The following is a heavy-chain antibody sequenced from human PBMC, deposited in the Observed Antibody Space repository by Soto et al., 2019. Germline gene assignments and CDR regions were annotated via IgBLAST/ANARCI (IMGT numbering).Heavy chain of an antibody. V-gene: IGHV3-15*07. J-gene: IGHJ4*02. Sequence: SVSNAWMNWVHQAPGKGLEWVGRIKSKTDGGTTDYAAPVKGRFTISRDDSKNTLYLQMNSLKTEDTAVYYCTTDPYRRLLSYYFDYWGQGTLVTVSS. D-gene: IGHD2-21*01. CDR1: SVSNAW. CDR3: TTDPYRRLLSYYFDY. CDR2: IKSKTDGGTT.